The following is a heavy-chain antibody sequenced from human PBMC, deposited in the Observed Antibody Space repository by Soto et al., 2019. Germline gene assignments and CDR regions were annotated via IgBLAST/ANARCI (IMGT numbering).Heavy chain of an antibody. Sequence: SETLSLTCTVSGGSISSYYWSWIRQPPGKGLEWIGYIYYSGSTNYNPSLKSRVTISVDTSKNQFSPKLSSVTAADTAVYYCATGGRGYCSGGSCLDIWGQGTMVTVSS. J-gene: IGHJ3*02. CDR2: IYYSGST. CDR3: ATGGRGYCSGGSCLDI. CDR1: GGSISSYY. V-gene: IGHV4-59*08. D-gene: IGHD2-15*01.